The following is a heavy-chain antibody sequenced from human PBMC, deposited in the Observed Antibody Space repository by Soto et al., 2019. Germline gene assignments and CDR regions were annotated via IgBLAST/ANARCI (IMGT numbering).Heavy chain of an antibody. D-gene: IGHD2-2*01. CDR1: GGTFSSYA. J-gene: IGHJ6*02. CDR3: ARGGAYCSSTSCYGWDREKYYYYGMDV. Sequence: GASVKVSCKASGGTFSSYAISWVRQAPGQGLEWMGGIIPVFGTANYAQKFQGRVTITADESTSTAYMELSSLRSEDTAVYYCARGGAYCSSTSCYGWDREKYYYYGMDVWGQGTKVTVSS. V-gene: IGHV1-69*13. CDR2: IIPVFGTA.